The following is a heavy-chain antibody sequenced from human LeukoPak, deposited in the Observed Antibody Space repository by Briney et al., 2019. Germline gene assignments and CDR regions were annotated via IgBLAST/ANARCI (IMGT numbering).Heavy chain of an antibody. CDR3: AKVSNYVYYFDY. J-gene: IGHJ4*02. V-gene: IGHV3-23*01. CDR1: GVTFRSYA. Sequence: GGSLRLSCAASGVTFRSYAMSWGRQAPGKGLEWVSAISGRGGSTYYADSVKGRFTISRDNSKNTLYLQMNSLRAEDTAVYYCAKVSNYVYYFDYWGQGTLVTVSS. CDR2: ISGRGGST. D-gene: IGHD4-11*01.